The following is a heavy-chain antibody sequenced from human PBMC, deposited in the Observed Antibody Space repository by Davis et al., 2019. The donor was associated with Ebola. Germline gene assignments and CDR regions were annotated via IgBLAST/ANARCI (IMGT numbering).Heavy chain of an antibody. J-gene: IGHJ4*02. Sequence: SGPTLLKPTPTLTLTCSFSGFSLTTRGVTAGWIRQSPGQALDWLALIHWDDDERYSPALESRLTITKDTSKTQEVLTMTNMDPVNTATYFCANRTVRNGYEPFDYWGQGILVTVSS. D-gene: IGHD5-18*01. V-gene: IGHV2-5*02. CDR1: GFSLTTRGVT. CDR2: IHWDDDE. CDR3: ANRTVRNGYEPFDY.